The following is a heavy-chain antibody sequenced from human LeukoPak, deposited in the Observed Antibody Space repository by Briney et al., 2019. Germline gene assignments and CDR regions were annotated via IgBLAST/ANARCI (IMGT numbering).Heavy chain of an antibody. D-gene: IGHD3-10*01. CDR3: ARARREVRGVILTALFDY. J-gene: IGHJ4*02. CDR2: INPNSGGT. Sequence: ASVKVSCKASGYTFTGYYMHWVRQAPGQGLEWMGWINPNSGGTNYAQKFQGRVTMTRDTSISTAYMELSRLRSDDTAVYYCARARREVRGVILTALFDYWGQGTLVTVSS. V-gene: IGHV1-2*02. CDR1: GYTFTGYY.